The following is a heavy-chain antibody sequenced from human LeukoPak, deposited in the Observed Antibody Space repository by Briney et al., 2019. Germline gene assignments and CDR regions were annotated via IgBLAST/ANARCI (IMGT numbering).Heavy chain of an antibody. CDR1: GFPSISYW. D-gene: IGHD1-26*01. CDR3: ARGSNSGSYYGSEYFHH. Sequence: PGGPLKFSVAAPGFPSISYWRNWVRQAPGKGLLWVSRIISDGSSTSYADSVKGRFTISRDNAKNTLFLQMNSLRAEDTAVYYCARGSNSGSYYGSEYFHHWGQGTLVTVSS. V-gene: IGHV3-74*01. CDR2: IISDGSST. J-gene: IGHJ1*01.